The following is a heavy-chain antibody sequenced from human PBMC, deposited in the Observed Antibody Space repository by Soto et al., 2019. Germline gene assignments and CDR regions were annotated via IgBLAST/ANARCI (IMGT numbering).Heavy chain of an antibody. CDR3: ARGGSNDWQVALDI. J-gene: IGHJ3*02. D-gene: IGHD6-19*01. Sequence: QLQQWGAGLLKPSETLSLTCVVSGGSFSTYYYNWIRQSPGKGLEWIGEINHIGSNNYSPSLKSRVTMSLDTSKNQFSLKLTSVTAADTAVYYCARGGSNDWQVALDIWGQGTMVTVAS. CDR1: GGSFSTYY. CDR2: INHIGSN. V-gene: IGHV4-34*01.